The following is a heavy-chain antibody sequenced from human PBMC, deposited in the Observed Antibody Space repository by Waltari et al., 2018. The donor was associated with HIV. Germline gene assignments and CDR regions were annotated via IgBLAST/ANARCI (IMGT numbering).Heavy chain of an antibody. J-gene: IGHJ6*02. V-gene: IGHV3-30*09. CDR2: ILHGGSNT. D-gene: IGHD2-2*01. Sequence: QGQMVESGGGVVQPGRSLRLSCAASGFTFSSNAVHWVRQAPGKGLEWVALILHGGSNTYYADSVKGRFVISRDNSKNTLDLQMNSLTIEDTAVYYCARDLISGIMPRSYYYGLDVWGQGTTVTVSS. CDR3: ARDLISGIMPRSYYYGLDV. CDR1: GFTFSSNA.